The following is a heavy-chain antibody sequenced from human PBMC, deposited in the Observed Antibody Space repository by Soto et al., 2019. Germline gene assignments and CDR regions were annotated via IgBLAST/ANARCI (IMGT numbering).Heavy chain of an antibody. CDR3: ARGWGSDSTTYYYAY. V-gene: IGHV1-69*01. D-gene: IGHD3-22*01. Sequence: QVQLVQSGAEVRRPGSSVRVSCKASGGTFSSSTISWVRQAPGQGLELVGGITPIFGKANYAQKFQVRVTITADESTSTAYMELSSLRSEDTALYFCARGWGSDSTTYYYAYWGQGTSVTVSS. CDR1: GGTFSSST. J-gene: IGHJ1*01. CDR2: ITPIFGKA.